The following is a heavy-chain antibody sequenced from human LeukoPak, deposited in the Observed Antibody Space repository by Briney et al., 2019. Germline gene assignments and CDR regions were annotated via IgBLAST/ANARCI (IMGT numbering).Heavy chain of an antibody. J-gene: IGHJ5*01. CDR2: ISNSGNT. D-gene: IGHD3-10*01. CDR1: GGSISSYY. V-gene: IGHV4-59*01. CDR3: AKTFPGTYEGLYHFDS. Sequence: SETLSLTCTVSGGSISSYYWNWIRQPPGKGLEWIGYISNSGNTNYNPSLKRRVTISLDTSKNQFSLKLSSVTAADTAVYYCAKTFPGTYEGLYHFDSWGQGALVTVSS.